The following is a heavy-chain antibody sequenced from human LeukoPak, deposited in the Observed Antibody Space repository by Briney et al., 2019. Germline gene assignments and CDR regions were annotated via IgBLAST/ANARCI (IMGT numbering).Heavy chain of an antibody. CDR3: ASQEGGWDY. CDR2: ISSSSSTI. J-gene: IGHJ4*02. V-gene: IGHV3-48*01. D-gene: IGHD2-15*01. Sequence: GGSLRLSCAASGFTFSSYSVNWVRQAPGKGLEWVSYISSSSSTIYYADSVKGRFTISRDNAKNSLYLQMNSLRAEDTAVYYCASQEGGWDYWGQGTLVTVSS. CDR1: GFTFSSYS.